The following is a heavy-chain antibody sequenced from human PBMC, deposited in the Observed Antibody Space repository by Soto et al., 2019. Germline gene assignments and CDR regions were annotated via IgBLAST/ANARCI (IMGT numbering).Heavy chain of an antibody. Sequence: QVQLVQSGAEVKKPGASVTVSCKASGYTFTTYGISWVRQAPGQGLEWMGWISAYNGGANYVQKFQGRVTMSTDTSTSTAYMELRSLRSDDTAMYYCARWDCSHNNCNGDYLQYWGQGSLVSVSS. CDR3: ARWDCSHNNCNGDYLQY. CDR1: GYTFTTYG. V-gene: IGHV1-18*01. CDR2: ISAYNGGA. J-gene: IGHJ1*01. D-gene: IGHD2-15*01.